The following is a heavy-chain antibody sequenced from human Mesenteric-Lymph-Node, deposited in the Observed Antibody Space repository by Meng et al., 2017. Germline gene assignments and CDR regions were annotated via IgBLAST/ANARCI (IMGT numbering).Heavy chain of an antibody. Sequence: GESLKISCAASGFTFSSYSMNWVRQAPGKGLEWVSSISSSSSYIYYADSVKGRFTISRDNAKNSLYLQMNSLRAEDTAVYYCARDRSYDDAFDMWGQGTVVTVSS. CDR2: ISSSSSYI. J-gene: IGHJ3*02. CDR3: ARDRSYDDAFDM. D-gene: IGHD2-2*01. V-gene: IGHV3-21*01. CDR1: GFTFSSYS.